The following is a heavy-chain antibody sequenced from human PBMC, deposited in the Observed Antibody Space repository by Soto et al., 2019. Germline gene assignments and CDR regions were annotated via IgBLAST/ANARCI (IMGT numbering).Heavy chain of an antibody. V-gene: IGHV1-18*01. J-gene: IGHJ3*02. D-gene: IGHD5-12*01. CDR2: ISAYNGNT. CDR1: CYSFTSYG. CDR3: ARGRDGYNLGAFDI. Sequence: ASVKVSYRASCYSFTSYGISWVRQAPGQGLEWMGWISAYNGNTNYAQKLQGRVTMTTDTSTSTAYMELRSLRSDDTAVYYCARGRDGYNLGAFDIWGQGTMVTVSS.